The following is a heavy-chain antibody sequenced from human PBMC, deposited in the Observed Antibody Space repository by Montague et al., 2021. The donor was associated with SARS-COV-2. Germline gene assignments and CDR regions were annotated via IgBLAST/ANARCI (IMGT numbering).Heavy chain of an antibody. Sequence: TLSLTCTVSGGSIRSGSYNWSWIRQSAGKGLEWIGRIYTRGGTYHNPSLKSRVTISIDTSKNQLSLKLSSVTAADAAMYYCARSGEGGTSWPFDYWGQGTLVTVSS. CDR3: ARSGEGGTSWPFDY. V-gene: IGHV4-61*02. CDR2: IYTRGGT. J-gene: IGHJ4*02. D-gene: IGHD6-13*01. CDR1: GGSIRSGSYN.